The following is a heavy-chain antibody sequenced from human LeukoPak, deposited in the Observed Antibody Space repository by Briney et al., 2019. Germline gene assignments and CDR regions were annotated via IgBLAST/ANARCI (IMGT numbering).Heavy chain of an antibody. J-gene: IGHJ4*02. CDR1: GFTFSTYA. CDR2: ISSSSSYI. D-gene: IGHD2-8*01. V-gene: IGHV3-21*01. Sequence: GGSLRLSCAGSGFTFSTYAMTWVRQTPGKGLEWVSSISSSSSYIYYADSVKGRFTISRDNAKNSLYLQMNSLRAEDTAVYYCAREEGKNGDFDYWGQGTLVTVSS. CDR3: AREEGKNGDFDY.